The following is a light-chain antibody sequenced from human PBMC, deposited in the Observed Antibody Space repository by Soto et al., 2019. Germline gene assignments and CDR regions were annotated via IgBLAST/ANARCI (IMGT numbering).Light chain of an antibody. V-gene: IGKV3-20*01. J-gene: IGKJ5*01. Sequence: QISAALFVSKEERATLSCRASQRVDDSHLAWYQLRPGQAPRLLIYGASTRATGIPDRFSGSGSGTDFTLTISRLEPEDFAVYYCHQYGSSGTFGQGTRLEIK. CDR3: HQYGSSGT. CDR1: QRVDDSH. CDR2: GAS.